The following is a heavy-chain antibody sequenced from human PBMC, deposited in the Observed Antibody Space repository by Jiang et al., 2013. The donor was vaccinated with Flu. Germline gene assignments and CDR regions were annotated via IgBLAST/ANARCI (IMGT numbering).Heavy chain of an antibody. CDR3: ATVTY. J-gene: IGHJ4*02. CDR1: GFSLRNFW. Sequence: GGSLRLSCAASGFSLRNFWMTWVRQAPGKGLEWVANIKEDGSRKWYVDSVKGRFTISRDNTDNYLYLQMDSLRLEDTAVYYCATVTYWGQGTPVTVSP. CDR2: IKEDGSRK. V-gene: IGHV3-7*03.